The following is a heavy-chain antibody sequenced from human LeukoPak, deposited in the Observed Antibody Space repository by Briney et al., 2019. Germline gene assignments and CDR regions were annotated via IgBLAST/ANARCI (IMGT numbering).Heavy chain of an antibody. Sequence: GGSLRLSCAASGFTFSSYSMNWVRQAPGKGLEWVSSISSSSSYIYYADSVKGRFTISRDNAKNSLYLQMNSLSAEDTAVYYCARAGLGYCSSTSCYGGGYFDYWGQGTLVTVSS. V-gene: IGHV3-21*01. J-gene: IGHJ4*02. CDR1: GFTFSSYS. CDR3: ARAGLGYCSSTSCYGGGYFDY. CDR2: ISSSSSYI. D-gene: IGHD2-2*01.